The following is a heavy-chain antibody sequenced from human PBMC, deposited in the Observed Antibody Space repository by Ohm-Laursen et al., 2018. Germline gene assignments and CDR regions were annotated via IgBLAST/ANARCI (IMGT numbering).Heavy chain of an antibody. V-gene: IGHV3-9*01. Sequence: SLRLSCAASGFTFDDYAMHWVRQAPGKGLEWVSGISWNSGSIGYADSVKGRFTISRDNAKNSLYLQMNSLRAEDTALYYCAKAITMIPSIAGDFDYWGQGTLVTVSS. CDR2: ISWNSGSI. D-gene: IGHD3-22*01. CDR3: AKAITMIPSIAGDFDY. J-gene: IGHJ4*02. CDR1: GFTFDDYA.